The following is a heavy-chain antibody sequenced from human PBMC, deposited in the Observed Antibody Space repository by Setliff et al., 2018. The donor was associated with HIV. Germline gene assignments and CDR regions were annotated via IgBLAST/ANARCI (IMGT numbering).Heavy chain of an antibody. CDR2: IYYIGST. V-gene: IGHV4-31*03. CDR1: GGSISSGGYY. CDR3: ARQAYYYYCMDV. Sequence: PSETLSLTCTVSGGSISSGGYYWSWIRQHPGKGLEWSGYIYYIGSTYYNPSLKSRVTISVDTSKNQFSLKLSSVTAADAAVYFCARQAYYYYCMDVWGKGTTVTVSS. J-gene: IGHJ6*03.